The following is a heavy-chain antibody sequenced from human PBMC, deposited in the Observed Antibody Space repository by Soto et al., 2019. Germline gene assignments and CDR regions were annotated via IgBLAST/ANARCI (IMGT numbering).Heavy chain of an antibody. CDR3: ARGVTDPPFDY. CDR2: ISPSGSHT. D-gene: IGHD2-21*02. J-gene: IGHJ4*02. CDR1: GFTFSSYA. V-gene: IGHV3-21*01. Sequence: GGSLRLSCAASGFTFSSYAMSWVRQAPGKGLEWVSAISPSGSHTNYADSMKGRFTISRENAKNSLYLHMNSLRAEDTAVYYCARGVTDPPFDYWGQGALVTVSS.